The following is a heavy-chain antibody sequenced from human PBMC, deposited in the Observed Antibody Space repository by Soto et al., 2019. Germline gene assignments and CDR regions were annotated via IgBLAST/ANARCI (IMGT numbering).Heavy chain of an antibody. CDR3: ARDRRWYWFDL. D-gene: IGHD2-8*01. CDR2: IYYSGST. CDR1: GGSVSSGSYY. V-gene: IGHV4-61*01. Sequence: QVQLQESGPGLVKPSETLSLTCTVSGGSVSSGSYYWSWIRQPPGKGLEWIGYIYYSGSTNYNPSLRCRVTISVDTSKNQFSLKLSSVTAADTAVYYCARDRRWYWFDLWGQGTLVTVSS. J-gene: IGHJ5*02.